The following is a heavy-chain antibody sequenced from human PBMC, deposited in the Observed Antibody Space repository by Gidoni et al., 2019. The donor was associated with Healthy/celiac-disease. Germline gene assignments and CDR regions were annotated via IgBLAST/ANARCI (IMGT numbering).Heavy chain of an antibody. CDR2: IYYSGST. D-gene: IGHD3-10*01. J-gene: IGHJ4*02. V-gene: IGHV4-39*01. Sequence: QLQLQESGPGLVKPSETLSLTCTVSGGSISSSSYYWGWLRQPPGKGLEWIGSIYYSGSTYYNPSLKSRVTISVDTSKNQFSLKLSSVTAADTAVYYCARLYYGSAPGFDYWGQGTLVTVSS. CDR1: GGSISSSSYY. CDR3: ARLYYGSAPGFDY.